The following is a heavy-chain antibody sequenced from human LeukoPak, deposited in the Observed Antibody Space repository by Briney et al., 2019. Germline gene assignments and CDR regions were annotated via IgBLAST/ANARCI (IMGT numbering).Heavy chain of an antibody. V-gene: IGHV4-61*01. Sequence: SETLSLTCTVSGGSVSSGSYYWSWIRQPPGKGLEWIGYIYYSGSTNYNPSLKSRVTISVDTSKNQFSLKLSSVTAADTAEYYCARGASASNFDYWGQGTLVTVSS. J-gene: IGHJ4*02. CDR2: IYYSGST. CDR3: ARGASASNFDY. CDR1: GGSVSSGSYY.